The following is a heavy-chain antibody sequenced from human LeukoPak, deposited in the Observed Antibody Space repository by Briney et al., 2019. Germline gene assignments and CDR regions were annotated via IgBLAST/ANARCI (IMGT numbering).Heavy chain of an antibody. CDR2: IGSSSTYI. CDR3: ARTTDSSGWYNNWFDP. J-gene: IGHJ5*02. CDR1: GFTFSSYS. D-gene: IGHD6-19*01. Sequence: GGSLRLSCAASGFTFSSYSMNWVRQAPGKGLEWVSSIGSSSTYIYYADSLKGRFTISRDNAKTSLYLQMNSLRAEDTAVYYCARTTDSSGWYNNWFDPWGQGTLVTVSS. V-gene: IGHV3-21*01.